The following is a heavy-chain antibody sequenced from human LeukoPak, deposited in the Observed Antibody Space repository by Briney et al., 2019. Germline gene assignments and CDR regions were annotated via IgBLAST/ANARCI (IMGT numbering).Heavy chain of an antibody. J-gene: IGHJ4*02. CDR3: ARILVVVVAAHFDY. V-gene: IGHV4-39*01. D-gene: IGHD2-15*01. CDR2: MYYSGST. CDR1: GDSLSRSNYY. Sequence: SDTLSLTCTVFGDSLSRSNYYWGRIRQPPGKGQEWIGSMYYSGSTYYRPSHQSRVTLSVNKAKNQFSLNLSSVTAAAQAIYFCARILVVVVAAHFDYWGEGVLVSVSS.